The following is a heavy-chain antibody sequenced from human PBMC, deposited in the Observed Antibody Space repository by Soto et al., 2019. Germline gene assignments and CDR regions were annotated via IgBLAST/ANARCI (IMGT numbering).Heavy chain of an antibody. Sequence: QVQLVQSGAEVKKPGSSVKVSCKASGGTFSSYTISWVRQAPGQGLEWMGRIIPILGIANYAQKFQGRVTITADKSTSTAYMELSSLRSEDTAVYYCARVNSYVDSAFDIWGQGTMVTGSS. J-gene: IGHJ3*02. CDR2: IIPILGIA. CDR1: GGTFSSYT. D-gene: IGHD5-18*01. V-gene: IGHV1-69*02. CDR3: ARVNSYVDSAFDI.